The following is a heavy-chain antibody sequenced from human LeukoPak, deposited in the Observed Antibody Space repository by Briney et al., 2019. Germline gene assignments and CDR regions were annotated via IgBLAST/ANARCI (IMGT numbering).Heavy chain of an antibody. D-gene: IGHD5-24*01. Sequence: GGSLRLSCAASGFTFRIYGMNWVRQAPGKGPEWASYIGHTGNDIYYADSVKGRFTVSRDNAKNSLYLQMNSLRVEDTAVYYCARATRNGYDYWGQGTLVTVSS. CDR2: IGHTGNDI. CDR1: GFTFRIYG. CDR3: ARATRNGYDY. V-gene: IGHV3-21*05. J-gene: IGHJ4*02.